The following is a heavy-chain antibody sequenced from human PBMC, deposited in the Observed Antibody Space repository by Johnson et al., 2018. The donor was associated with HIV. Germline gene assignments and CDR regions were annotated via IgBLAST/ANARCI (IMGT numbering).Heavy chain of an antibody. Sequence: VQLVESGGGLVQPGGSLRLSCAASGFTFSNYAMTWVRQAPGKGLEWVSGISGSGGSTYYADSVKGRFTISRDSSKNSLYLQMNSLRAEDTAVYYCAKDAYDYGDYGAFDIWGQGTMVTVSS. D-gene: IGHD4-17*01. V-gene: IGHV3-23*04. CDR2: ISGSGGST. CDR1: GFTFSNYA. J-gene: IGHJ3*02. CDR3: AKDAYDYGDYGAFDI.